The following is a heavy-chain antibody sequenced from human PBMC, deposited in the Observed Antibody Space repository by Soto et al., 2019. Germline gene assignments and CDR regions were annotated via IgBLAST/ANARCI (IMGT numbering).Heavy chain of an antibody. J-gene: IGHJ4*02. Sequence: GGSLRLSCAASGFTFSYYTMNWVRQAPGKGLEWVAVIWYNGSNKYYADSVKGRFTISRDNSKNMLYLQMDSLRAEDTAVYYCATDGIGGTAFRGFCDYWGQGTLVTVSS. V-gene: IGHV3-33*08. D-gene: IGHD1-7*01. CDR3: ATDGIGGTAFRGFCDY. CDR1: GFTFSYYT. CDR2: IWYNGSNK.